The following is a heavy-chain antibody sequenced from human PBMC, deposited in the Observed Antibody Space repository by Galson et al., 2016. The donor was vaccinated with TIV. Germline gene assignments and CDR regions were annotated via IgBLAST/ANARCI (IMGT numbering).Heavy chain of an antibody. CDR2: ISPSNGNT. V-gene: IGHV1-18*01. J-gene: IGHJ6*03. Sequence: SVKVSCKASGYSFSTYGLNWVRQAPGQGLEWMGWISPSNGNTNYARKFQGRISLTTDTSTNTAYLEVTSLTSDDTAVYYCARDASRPMGWRYYYNYIDVRGKGTAVTVSS. D-gene: IGHD6-6*01. CDR3: ARDASRPMGWRYYYNYIDV. CDR1: GYSFSTYG.